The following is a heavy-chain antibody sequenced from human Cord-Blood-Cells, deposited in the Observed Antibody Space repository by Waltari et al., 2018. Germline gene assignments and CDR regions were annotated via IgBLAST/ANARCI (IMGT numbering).Heavy chain of an antibody. CDR3: TTDYSSSWYGN. D-gene: IGHD6-13*01. CDR2: IKSKTDGGTT. V-gene: IGHV3-15*01. J-gene: IGHJ4*02. Sequence: EVQLVESGGGLVKPGGSLRLSCAASGFTFSNAWMSWVRPAPGKGLEWVGRIKSKTDGGTTDYAAPVKGRFTISRDDSKNTLYLQMNSLKTEDTAVYYCTTDYSSSWYGNWGQGTLVTVSS. CDR1: GFTFSNAW.